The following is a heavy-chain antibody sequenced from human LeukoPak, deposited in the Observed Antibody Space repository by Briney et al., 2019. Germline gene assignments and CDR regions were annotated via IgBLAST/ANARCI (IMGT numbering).Heavy chain of an antibody. V-gene: IGHV3-23*01. CDR3: AKSNYFDSGGYYFFDY. CDR1: GFTFSKYA. CDR2: ISVSGGST. J-gene: IGHJ4*02. Sequence: GGSLRRSCAASGFTFSKYAMTWVRQAPGKGLEWVSGISVSGGSTNYADSVKGRLTISRDNSKNTLYLQMNSLRAEDAAVYYCAKSNYFDSGGYYFFDYWGQGTLVTVSS. D-gene: IGHD3-22*01.